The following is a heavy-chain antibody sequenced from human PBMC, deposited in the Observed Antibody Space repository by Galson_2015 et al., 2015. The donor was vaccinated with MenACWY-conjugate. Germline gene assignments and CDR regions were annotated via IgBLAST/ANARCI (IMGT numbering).Heavy chain of an antibody. J-gene: IGHJ4*02. Sequence: SLRLSCAASGFTFGNYWMHWFRQAPGKGLVWVSRINKDGCNIDYADSVQGRFTISRDNAKNTLYLQMNSLRVEDTAVYECARIPSSGDGFEGDYWGQGTLVTVSS. CDR1: GFTFGNYW. V-gene: IGHV3-74*01. D-gene: IGHD3-22*01. CDR3: ARIPSSGDGFEGDY. CDR2: INKDGCNI.